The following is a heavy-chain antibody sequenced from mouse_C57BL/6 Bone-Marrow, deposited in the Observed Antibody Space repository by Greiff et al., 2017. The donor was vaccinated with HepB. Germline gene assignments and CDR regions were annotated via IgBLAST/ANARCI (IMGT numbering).Heavy chain of an antibody. D-gene: IGHD1-1*02. CDR2: INPDSSTI. V-gene: IGHV4-1*01. CDR3: AREDLWPPGGFAY. J-gene: IGHJ3*01. Sequence: EVKLVESGGGLVQPGGSLKLSCAASGIDFSRYWMSWVRRAPGKGLEWIGEINPDSSTINYAPSLKYKFIISRDNAKNTLYLQMSKVRSEDTALYYCAREDLWPPGGFAYWGQGTLVTVSA. CDR1: GIDFSRYW.